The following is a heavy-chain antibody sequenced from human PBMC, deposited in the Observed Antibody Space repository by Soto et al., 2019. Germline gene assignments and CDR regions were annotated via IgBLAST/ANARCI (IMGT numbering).Heavy chain of an antibody. CDR3: ATPQVGATTSCFDY. J-gene: IGHJ4*02. D-gene: IGHD1-26*01. V-gene: IGHV1-69*13. CDR2: IIPIFGTA. Sequence: SVKVSCKASGGTFSSYAISWVRQAPGQGLEWMGGIIPIFGTANYAQKFQGRVTITADESTSTAYMELSSLRSEDTAVYYCATPQVGATTSCFDYWGQGTLVTVSS. CDR1: GGTFSSYA.